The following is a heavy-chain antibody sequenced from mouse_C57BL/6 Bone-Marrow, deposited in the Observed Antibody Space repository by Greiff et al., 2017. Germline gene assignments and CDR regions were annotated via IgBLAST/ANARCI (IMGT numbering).Heavy chain of an antibody. CDR2: IDPEDGDT. J-gene: IGHJ3*01. V-gene: IGHV14-2*01. CDR3: ARSHYYYGSPAWFAY. D-gene: IGHD1-1*01. CDR1: GFNIKDYY. Sequence: VQLQQSGAELVKPGASVKLSCTASGFNIKDYYMHWVKQRTEQGLEWIGRIDPEDGDTKYAPKFQGKATITADTSSNTAYLQLSSLTSEDTAVYYCARSHYYYGSPAWFAYWGQGTLVTVSA.